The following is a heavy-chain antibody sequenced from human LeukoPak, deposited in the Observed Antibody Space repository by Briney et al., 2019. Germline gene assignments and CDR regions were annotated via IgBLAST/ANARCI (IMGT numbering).Heavy chain of an antibody. CDR1: GGSISSYY. Sequence: SETLSLTCTVSGGSISSYYWSWIRQPPGKGLEWIGYIYYSGSTNYNPSLKSRVTISVDTSKNQFSLKLSSVTAADTAVYYCARDIDYYDSSGYHWFDPWGQGTLVTVSP. CDR3: ARDIDYYDSSGYHWFDP. CDR2: IYYSGST. J-gene: IGHJ5*02. D-gene: IGHD3-22*01. V-gene: IGHV4-59*01.